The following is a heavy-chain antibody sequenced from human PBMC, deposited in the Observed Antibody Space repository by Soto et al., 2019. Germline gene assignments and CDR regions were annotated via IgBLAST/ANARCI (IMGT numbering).Heavy chain of an antibody. CDR2: VHYSGNT. J-gene: IGHJ5*02. CDR3: ARQDRVVTEGRWFDP. D-gene: IGHD2-21*02. Sequence: SETLSLTCTVSGYSISSGYHWAWIRQPPGKGLEWLGSVHYSGNTYYNPSLKSRLTISVDKSKNQFSLNLSSVTAADTAVYYCARQDRVVTEGRWFDPWGQGTLVTVSS. CDR1: GYSISSGYH. V-gene: IGHV4-38-2*02.